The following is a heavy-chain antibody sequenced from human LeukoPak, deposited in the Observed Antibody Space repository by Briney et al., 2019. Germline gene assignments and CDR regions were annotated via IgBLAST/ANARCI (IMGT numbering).Heavy chain of an antibody. D-gene: IGHD3-10*01. V-gene: IGHV4-59*08. CDR3: ARLYSGSGSFLLPFDY. Sequence: SETLSLTCTVSGASINNYYWSWIPQPPGKGLEWIGYIYYSGSTNYSPTLKSRVTISVDTSKNQFSLKLSSVTAADTAVYYCARLYSGSGSFLLPFDYWGQGTLVTVSS. CDR1: GASINNYY. CDR2: IYYSGST. J-gene: IGHJ4*02.